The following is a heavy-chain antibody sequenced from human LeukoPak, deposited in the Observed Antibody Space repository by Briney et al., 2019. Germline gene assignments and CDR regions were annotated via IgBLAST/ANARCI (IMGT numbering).Heavy chain of an antibody. J-gene: IGHJ6*02. CDR1: GYTFTSYG. CDR3: ARENSSSWYLYYYYGMDV. CDR2: ISAYNGNT. D-gene: IGHD6-13*01. V-gene: IGHV1-18*01. Sequence: GASVKVSCKASGYTFTSYGISWVRQAPGQGLEWMGWISAYNGNTNYAQKLQGRVTMTTDTSTSTAYVELRSLRSDDTAVYYCARENSSSWYLYYYYGMDVWGQGTTVTVSS.